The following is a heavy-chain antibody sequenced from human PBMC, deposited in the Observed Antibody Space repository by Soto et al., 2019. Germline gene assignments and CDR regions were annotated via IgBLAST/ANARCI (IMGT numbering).Heavy chain of an antibody. CDR2: IYYSGST. CDR3: ARGYPRVVCFQH. Sequence: SETLSLTCTVSGGSISSGGYYWSWIRQHPGKGLEWIGYIYYSGSTYYNPSLKSRVTISVDTSKNQFSLKLSSVTAADTAVYYCARGYPRVVCFQHWGQGTLVTVSS. D-gene: IGHD2-8*01. CDR1: GGSISSGGYY. J-gene: IGHJ1*01. V-gene: IGHV4-31*03.